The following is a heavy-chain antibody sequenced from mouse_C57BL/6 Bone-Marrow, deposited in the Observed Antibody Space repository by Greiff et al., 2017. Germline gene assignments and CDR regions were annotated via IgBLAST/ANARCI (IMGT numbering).Heavy chain of an antibody. CDR1: GFNIKDDY. V-gene: IGHV14-4*01. J-gene: IGHJ3*01. CDR3: TRIAY. CDR2: IDPENGDT. Sequence: EVQLQQSGAELMRPGASVKLSCTASGFNIKDDYMHWVKQRPEKGLGWIGWIDPENGDTEYASKFQGKATITVDTSSNTAYLQLSSLTSEDTAVYYCTRIAYWGQGTLVTVSA.